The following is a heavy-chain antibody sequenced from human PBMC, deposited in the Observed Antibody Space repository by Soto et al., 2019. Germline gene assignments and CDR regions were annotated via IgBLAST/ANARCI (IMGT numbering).Heavy chain of an antibody. Sequence: QVQLQESGPGLVTPSETLSLTCTVSGGSISSYYWSWIRQPPGKGLEWIGYIYYSGSTNYNPSLKSRVTTSVDTTKNQFSLKLSSVTAADTAVYYCARRYGPGFDYWGQGTLVTVSS. J-gene: IGHJ4*02. CDR2: IYYSGST. CDR3: ARRYGPGFDY. CDR1: GGSISSYY. V-gene: IGHV4-59*08. D-gene: IGHD4-17*01.